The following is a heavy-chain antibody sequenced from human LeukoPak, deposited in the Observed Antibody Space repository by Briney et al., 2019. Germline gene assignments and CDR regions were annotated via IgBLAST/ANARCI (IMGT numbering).Heavy chain of an antibody. D-gene: IGHD3-22*01. CDR2: ISGYNGNT. CDR3: ARDLTHRRNYDNSGYQI. Sequence: ASVKVSCKASGYIFTNFGISWVRQARGQGPEWMGWISGYNGNTKYVQKFQGRVTMTTDTSTSTAYMELRSLRSDDTAVYYCARDLTHRRNYDNSGYQIWGQGTLVTVSS. V-gene: IGHV1-18*01. J-gene: IGHJ4*02. CDR1: GYIFTNFG.